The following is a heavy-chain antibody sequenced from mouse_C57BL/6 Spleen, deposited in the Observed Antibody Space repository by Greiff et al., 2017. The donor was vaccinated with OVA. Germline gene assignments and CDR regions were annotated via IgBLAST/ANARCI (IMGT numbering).Heavy chain of an antibody. CDR2: IWWDDDK. CDR3: ARMRREIYYAMDY. V-gene: IGHV8-8*01. J-gene: IGHJ4*01. CDR1: GFSLSTFGMG. Sequence: QVTLKESGPGILQPSQTLSLTCSFSGFSLSTFGMGVGWIRQPSGKGLELLAHIWWDDDKYYNPALQSRLTISTDTSKHQVFLKIANVDTAETATYYCARMRREIYYAMDYWGQGTSGTVSS.